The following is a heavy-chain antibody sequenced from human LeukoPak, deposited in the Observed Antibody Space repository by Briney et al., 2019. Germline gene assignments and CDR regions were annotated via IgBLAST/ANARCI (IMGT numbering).Heavy chain of an antibody. CDR3: ARVGITIFGGLDY. V-gene: IGHV3-7*01. D-gene: IGHD3-3*01. Sequence: PGGSLRLSCAASGFTFSSYWMSWVRQAPGKGLEWMANIKQDGSEKYYVDSVKGRFTISRGNAKNSLYLQMNSLRAEDTAVYYCARVGITIFGGLDYWGQGTLVTVSS. CDR1: GFTFSSYW. CDR2: IKQDGSEK. J-gene: IGHJ4*02.